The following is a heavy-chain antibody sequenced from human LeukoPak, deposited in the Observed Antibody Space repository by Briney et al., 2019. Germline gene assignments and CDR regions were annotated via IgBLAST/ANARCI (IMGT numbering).Heavy chain of an antibody. CDR3: ARGYYDFWSGYHPFDY. D-gene: IGHD3-3*01. CDR1: GFTFSSYS. V-gene: IGHV3-48*02. J-gene: IGHJ4*02. CDR2: TSSSTI. Sequence: GGSLRLSCAASGFTFSSYSMNWVRQAPGKGLEWVSYTSSSTIYYADSVKGRFTISRDNAKNSLYLQMNSLRDEDTAVYYCARGYYDFWSGYHPFDYWGQGTLVTVSS.